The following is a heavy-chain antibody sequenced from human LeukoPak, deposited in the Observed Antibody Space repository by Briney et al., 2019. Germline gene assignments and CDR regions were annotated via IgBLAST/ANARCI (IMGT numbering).Heavy chain of an antibody. CDR3: ARLRKDYDSSGYYWARYNWFDP. Sequence: SETLSLTCAVYGGSFSGYYWSWIRQPPGKGLEWIGEINHSGSTNYNPSINSRVTISVDTSKNQFSLKLSSVTAADTAVYYCARLRKDYDSSGYYWARYNWFDPWGQGTLVTVSS. V-gene: IGHV4-34*01. D-gene: IGHD3-22*01. J-gene: IGHJ5*02. CDR1: GGSFSGYY. CDR2: INHSGST.